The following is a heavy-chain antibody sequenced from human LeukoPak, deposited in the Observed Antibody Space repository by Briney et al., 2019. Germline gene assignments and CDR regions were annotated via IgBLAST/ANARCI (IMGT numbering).Heavy chain of an antibody. V-gene: IGHV1-46*01. D-gene: IGHD1-26*01. Sequence: GASVKVSCKAFGYTFTSNYMHWVRQAPGQGPEWMGVISPSGGSTTYAQKFQGRVTMTTDTSTSTAYMELRSLRSDDTAVYYCARLVFGGSQIFDYWGQGTLVTVSS. J-gene: IGHJ4*02. CDR1: GYTFTSNY. CDR3: ARLVFGGSQIFDY. CDR2: ISPSGGST.